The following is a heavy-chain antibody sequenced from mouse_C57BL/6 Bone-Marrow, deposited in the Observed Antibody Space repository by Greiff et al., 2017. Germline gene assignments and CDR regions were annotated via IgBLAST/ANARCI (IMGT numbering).Heavy chain of an antibody. CDR3: MTTVVDPYWYVDV. Sequence: VQLQQPGAELVMPGASVKLSCKASGYTFTSYWMHWVKQRPGQGLEWIGEIDPSDSYTHYNQKFKGKSTLTVDKSSSTAYMQLSSLTSEYSAVYDCMTTVVDPYWYVDVWGTGTTVTVSS. J-gene: IGHJ1*03. V-gene: IGHV1-69*01. D-gene: IGHD1-1*01. CDR1: GYTFTSYW. CDR2: IDPSDSYT.